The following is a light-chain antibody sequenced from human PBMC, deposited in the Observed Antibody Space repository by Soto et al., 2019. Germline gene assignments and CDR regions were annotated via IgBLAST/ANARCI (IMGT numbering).Light chain of an antibody. CDR1: QSVGNS. CDR3: QQHGTT. J-gene: IGKJ1*01. Sequence: EMELTQSPATLSLSPWEGATLSCRASQSVGNSLAWYQQIPGQAPRLLIYGASSRATGIPDRFSGSGSGTDFTLTISRLEPEDSAVYYCQQHGTTFGQGTKVDIK. V-gene: IGKV3-20*01. CDR2: GAS.